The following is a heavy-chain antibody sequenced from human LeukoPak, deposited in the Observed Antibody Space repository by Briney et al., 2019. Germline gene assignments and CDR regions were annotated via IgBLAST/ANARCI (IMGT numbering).Heavy chain of an antibody. CDR3: ARDKPALGIDY. D-gene: IGHD2-2*01. Sequence: GGSLRLSCAASGFTFSSYWMSWVRQAPGKGLEWVANIKLDGSEKYYVDSVKGRFTISRDNAKNSQYLQMNSLRAEDTAVYYCARDKPALGIDYWGQGTLVTVSS. V-gene: IGHV3-7*01. CDR1: GFTFSSYW. J-gene: IGHJ4*02. CDR2: IKLDGSEK.